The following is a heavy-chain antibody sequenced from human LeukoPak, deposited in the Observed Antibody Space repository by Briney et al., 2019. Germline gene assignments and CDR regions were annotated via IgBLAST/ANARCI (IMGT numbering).Heavy chain of an antibody. Sequence: GGSLRLSCAASGFTLDDYGMSWVRQAPGKELEWVSGVKWNGGSTGYADSVKGRFTISRDNAKNSLYLQMNSLRAEDTALYYCAREDGSCSTTSCYTGAFDIWGQGTMVTVSS. CDR2: VKWNGGST. V-gene: IGHV3-20*04. D-gene: IGHD2-2*01. J-gene: IGHJ3*02. CDR3: AREDGSCSTTSCYTGAFDI. CDR1: GFTLDDYG.